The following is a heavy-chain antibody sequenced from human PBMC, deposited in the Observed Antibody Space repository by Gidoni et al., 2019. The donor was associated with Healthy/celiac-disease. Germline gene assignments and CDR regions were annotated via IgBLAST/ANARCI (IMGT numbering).Heavy chain of an antibody. D-gene: IGHD5-12*01. CDR3: ARGRPDIVATTAYYFDY. Sequence: VQLVESGGGLVKPGGSLRFPCAASGFAFSDDYMSWIRQAPGKGLEWVSYISSNGSTIYYADSVKGRYTISRDNAKNSLYLQMNSLRAEDTAVYYCARGRPDIVATTAYYFDYWGQGTLVTVSS. J-gene: IGHJ4*02. V-gene: IGHV3-11*01. CDR1: GFAFSDDY. CDR2: ISSNGSTI.